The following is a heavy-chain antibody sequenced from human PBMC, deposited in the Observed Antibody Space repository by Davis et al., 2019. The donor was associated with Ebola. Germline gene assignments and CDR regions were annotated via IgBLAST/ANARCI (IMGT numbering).Heavy chain of an antibody. CDR3: ARDRAWESHPKWFDP. J-gene: IGHJ5*02. Sequence: PGGSLRLSCADSGFNFSTYTMNWVRQAPGKGLGWVSSISSDSSYTYYANSVNGRFTISRDNAKNSLYLQMNSLRAEDTAVYYCARDRAWESHPKWFDPWGQGTLVTVSS. V-gene: IGHV3-21*03. D-gene: IGHD1-26*01. CDR2: ISSDSSYT. CDR1: GFNFSTYT.